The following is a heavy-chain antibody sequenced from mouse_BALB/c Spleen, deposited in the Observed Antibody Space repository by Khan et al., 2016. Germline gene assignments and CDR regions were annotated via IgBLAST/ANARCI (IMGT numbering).Heavy chain of an antibody. CDR3: LRDAMDY. CDR1: GYSFTGYY. V-gene: IGHV1-26*01. Sequence: VQLQQSGPDLVKPGASVKISCKASGYSFTGYYMHWVKQSHGKSLEWIGRVNPNNGGTRYNPKFKDKAILTVDRTSTTDYMEIRSRTSEDSAVYYCLRDAMDYWGQGTSVTVSS. D-gene: IGHD1-1*01. J-gene: IGHJ4*01. CDR2: VNPNNGGT.